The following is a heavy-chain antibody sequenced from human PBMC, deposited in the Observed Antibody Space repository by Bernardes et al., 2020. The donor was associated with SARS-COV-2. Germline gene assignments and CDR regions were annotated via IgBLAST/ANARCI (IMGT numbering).Heavy chain of an antibody. CDR3: AKGGLAADPLDY. CDR1: GFTFRNYA. D-gene: IGHD6-13*01. CDR2: ISGSGDSA. V-gene: IGHV3-23*01. J-gene: IGHJ4*02. Sequence: GSLRLSCAASGFTFRNYAMNWVRQAPGKGLEWVSGISGSGDSAYYAGSVKGRFTISRGNSKKSLYLQMNSLRGEDTAVYYCAKGGLAADPLDYWGQGALVTVSS.